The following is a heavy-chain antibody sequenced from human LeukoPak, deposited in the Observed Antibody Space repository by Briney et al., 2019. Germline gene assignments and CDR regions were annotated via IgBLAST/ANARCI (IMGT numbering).Heavy chain of an antibody. CDR3: AKGSGYDSDYFDY. CDR2: ISWNSGSI. D-gene: IGHD5-12*01. J-gene: IGHJ4*02. CDR1: GFSFGTYV. V-gene: IGHV3-9*01. Sequence: SLRLSCAASGFSFGTYVMSWVRRAPGKGLEWVSGISWNSGSIGYADSVKGRFTISRDNAKNSLYLQMNSLRAEDTALYYCAKGSGYDSDYFDYWGQGTLVTVSS.